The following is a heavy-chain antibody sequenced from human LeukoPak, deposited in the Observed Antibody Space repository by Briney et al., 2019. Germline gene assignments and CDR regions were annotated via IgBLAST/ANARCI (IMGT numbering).Heavy chain of an antibody. CDR2: INHSGST. D-gene: IGHD6-13*01. CDR1: GGSFSGYY. CDR3: ARGQGGSSWYHFDY. Sequence: SETLSLTCAVYGGSFSGYYWSWIRQPPGKGLEWIGEINHSGSTNYNPSLKSRVTISVDTSKNQFSLKLSSVTAADTAVYYCARGQGGSSWYHFDYWGQGTLVTVSS. J-gene: IGHJ4*02. V-gene: IGHV4-34*01.